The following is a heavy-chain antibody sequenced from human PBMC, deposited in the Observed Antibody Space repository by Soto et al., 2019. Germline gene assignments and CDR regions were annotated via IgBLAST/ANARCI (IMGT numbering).Heavy chain of an antibody. D-gene: IGHD6-19*01. CDR3: ARAQTVAGTY. J-gene: IGHJ4*02. Sequence: QVQLVQSGAEVKKPGASVKVSCKASGYTFTSYGISWVRQAPGQGLEWMGWISAYDGKTNYAQKLKGRGPMTTTTSTSTAYMELRTPRSDDTALYDGARAQTVAGTYWGQGTLVTVSS. CDR2: ISAYDGKT. CDR1: GYTFTSYG. V-gene: IGHV1-18*01.